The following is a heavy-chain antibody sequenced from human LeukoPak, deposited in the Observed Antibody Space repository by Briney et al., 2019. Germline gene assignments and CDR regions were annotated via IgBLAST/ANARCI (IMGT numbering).Heavy chain of an antibody. CDR2: ISYDGSNK. CDR3: ASDRVLLWFGELNY. CDR1: GFTFSSYA. J-gene: IGHJ4*02. V-gene: IGHV3-30-3*01. Sequence: PRGSLRLSCAASGFTFSSYAMHWVRQAPGKGLEWVAVISYDGSNKCYADSVKGRFTISRDNSKNTLYLQMNSLRAEDTAVYYCASDRVLLWFGELNYWGQGTLVTVSS. D-gene: IGHD3-10*01.